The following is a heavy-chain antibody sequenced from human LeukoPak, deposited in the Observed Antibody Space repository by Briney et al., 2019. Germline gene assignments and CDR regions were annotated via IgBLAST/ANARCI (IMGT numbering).Heavy chain of an antibody. CDR3: AKDLGGGGDFDY. CDR1: GFTFSSNA. CDR2: ISYDGTNK. Sequence: GRSLRLSCAASGFTFSSNAMHWVRQAPGKGLEWVAVISYDGTNKYYADSVKGRFTISRDNSKNTLYLQMNSLRTDDTAVYYCAKDLGGGGDFDYWGQGTLVTVSS. J-gene: IGHJ4*02. D-gene: IGHD4-23*01. V-gene: IGHV3-30*18.